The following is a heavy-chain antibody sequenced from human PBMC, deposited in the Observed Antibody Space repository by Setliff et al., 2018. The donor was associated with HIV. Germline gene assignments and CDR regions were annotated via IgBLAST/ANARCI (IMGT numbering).Heavy chain of an antibody. Sequence: PGESLKISCTGSGYSFTSYWIGWVRQMPGKGLEWMGIIYPGDSHTRYSPSFQGQVTISADKSISTAYLQCSSLKASDTAMYYCARSGKAVGSAGLGAFDIWGQGTMVTV. D-gene: IGHD6-19*01. CDR2: IYPGDSHT. CDR3: ARSGKAVGSAGLGAFDI. J-gene: IGHJ3*02. V-gene: IGHV5-51*01. CDR1: GYSFTSYW.